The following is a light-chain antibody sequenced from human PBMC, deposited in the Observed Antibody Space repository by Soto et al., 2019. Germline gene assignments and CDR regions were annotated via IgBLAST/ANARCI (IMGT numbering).Light chain of an antibody. J-gene: IGKJ1*01. Sequence: EIVLTQSPGTLSLSPGERATLSCRASQSISSNYLAWYQHKPGQAPRLLIYGAFSRAVGIPDNFSGSGSGTDFTLTIYRLEPEDFAVYYCQQYGTSPWTFGQGTKVEIK. V-gene: IGKV3-20*01. CDR3: QQYGTSPWT. CDR1: QSISSNY. CDR2: GAF.